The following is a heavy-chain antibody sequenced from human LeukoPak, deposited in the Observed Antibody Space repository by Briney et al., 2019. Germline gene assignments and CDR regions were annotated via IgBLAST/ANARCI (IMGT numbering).Heavy chain of an antibody. Sequence: GGSLRLSCTASGFTFSDYWMTWVRQAPGKGLEWVSFISSSSITIYYADPVKGRFAISRDNAEKSLYLQMNSLRAEDTAVYYCARDRGGSYSAIDYWGQGTLVTVSS. CDR2: ISSSSITI. D-gene: IGHD2-15*01. V-gene: IGHV3-48*04. CDR3: ARDRGGSYSAIDY. CDR1: GFTFSDYW. J-gene: IGHJ4*02.